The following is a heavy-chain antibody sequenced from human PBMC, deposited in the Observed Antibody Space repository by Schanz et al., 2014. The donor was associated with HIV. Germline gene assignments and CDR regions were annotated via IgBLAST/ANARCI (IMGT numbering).Heavy chain of an antibody. CDR1: GFTFRRHG. CDR3: ARGLGY. J-gene: IGHJ4*02. V-gene: IGHV3-NL1*01. CDR2: IHSGGST. Sequence: QEQLVESGGGVVQPGKSLRLSCAASGFTFRRHGMHWVRQAPGKGLEWVSIIHSGGSTYYADSVKGRFTISRDSSKNTLFLQMNSLRAEDTAVYYCARGLGYWGQGTLVTVSS.